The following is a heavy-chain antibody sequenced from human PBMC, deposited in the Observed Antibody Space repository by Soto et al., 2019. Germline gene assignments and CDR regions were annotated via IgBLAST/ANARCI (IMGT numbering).Heavy chain of an antibody. D-gene: IGHD1-26*01. CDR3: ARDDSGFSGSHYIDYFNY. CDR2: TNAGNGNT. CDR1: GYTFTTYA. Sequence: GASVKVSCKASGYTFTTYAMHLVRQAPGQKLEWMGWTNAGNGNTKYSQKFQGRVTITRDTSASTAYMELSSLRSEDTAVYYCARDDSGFSGSHYIDYFNYWGQGALVTVS. J-gene: IGHJ4*02. V-gene: IGHV1-3*01.